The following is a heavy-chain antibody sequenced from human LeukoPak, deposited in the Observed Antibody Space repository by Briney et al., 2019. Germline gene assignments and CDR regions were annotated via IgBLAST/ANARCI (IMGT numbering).Heavy chain of an antibody. CDR2: IYYSSSA. V-gene: IGHV4-39*01. CDR1: GGSINSGSYY. J-gene: IGHJ4*02. D-gene: IGHD5-18*01. CDR3: ARIENTYGRKFDY. Sequence: PPETLSLTCNVSGGSINSGSYYWGWIRQTPGKGLEWIGSIYYSSSAYFNPSLKSRVTMSVYTSKNQFSLKLSSVTAADTAVYFCARIENTYGRKFDYWGQGILVTVSS.